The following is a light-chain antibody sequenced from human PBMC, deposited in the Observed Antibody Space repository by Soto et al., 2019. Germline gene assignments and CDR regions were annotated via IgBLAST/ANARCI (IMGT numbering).Light chain of an antibody. V-gene: IGKV3-20*01. Sequence: EIVLTQSPGTLSLSPGERATLSCRASQSVSSSYLAWYQQKPGQAPRLLFYGASSRATGIPDRFSGSGSGTDFTLTIRRLGPEDFAVYYCQQYGSSPPVTFGGGTKVEIK. CDR1: QSVSSSY. J-gene: IGKJ4*01. CDR2: GAS. CDR3: QQYGSSPPVT.